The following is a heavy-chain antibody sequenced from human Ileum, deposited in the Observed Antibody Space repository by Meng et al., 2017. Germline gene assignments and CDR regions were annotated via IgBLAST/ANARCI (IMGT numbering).Heavy chain of an antibody. CDR3: ARCGAYCLAY. CDR1: GASVTYNW. D-gene: IGHD1-26*01. V-gene: IGHV4-4*02. J-gene: IGHJ4*02. Sequence: SETLSLTCAVSGASVTYNWWSWVRQPPGGGLEWIGEIVHGGSTNYNPPLRGRVTMSLDASKNEVSLKLSPVTAADTAVYFCARCGAYCLAYWGQGALVTVSS. CDR2: IVHGGST.